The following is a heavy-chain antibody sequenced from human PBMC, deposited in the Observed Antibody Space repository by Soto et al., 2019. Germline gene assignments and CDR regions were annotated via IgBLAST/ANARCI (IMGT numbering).Heavy chain of an antibody. CDR2: ISFDGSNE. V-gene: IGHV3-30*18. CDR3: AKDRLVGCGGDCHYDH. J-gene: IGHJ4*02. D-gene: IGHD2-21*02. Sequence: QVQLVESGGGVVQPGRSLRLSCAASGFTFSHYGMHWVRQAPGKGLEWVAVISFDGSNEFYADSVKGRFTISRDSSRYTLDLAMNSLPAEGTAVYYCAKDRLVGCGGDCHYDHWGQGTLVTVS. CDR1: GFTFSHYG.